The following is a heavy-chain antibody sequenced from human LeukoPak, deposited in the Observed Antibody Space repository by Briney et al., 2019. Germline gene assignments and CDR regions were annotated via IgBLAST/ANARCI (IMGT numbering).Heavy chain of an antibody. V-gene: IGHV4-39*01. J-gene: IGHJ4*02. D-gene: IGHD3-10*01. CDR2: IYYSGST. CDR1: GGSISSSIYY. CDR3: ARHKGNYYGSGSYYNDN. Sequence: PSETLSLTGTVSGGSISSSIYYWGWIRQPPGKGLEWIGSIYYSGSTYYNPSLRSRVTISADTSKNQLSLKLSSVTAADTAVYYCARHKGNYYGSGSYYNDNWGQGILVTVSS.